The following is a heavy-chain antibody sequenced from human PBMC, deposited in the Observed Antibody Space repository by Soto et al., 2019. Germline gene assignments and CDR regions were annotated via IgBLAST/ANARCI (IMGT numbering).Heavy chain of an antibody. Sequence: QVQLAESGGGVVQPGRSLRLSCAASGFTFSSYGMHWVRQAPGKGLEWVAATSHDGSKKYHADSVKGRFTISRDNSKNTLYLQMNSLRAEDTAMYYCVGSGIHTDWGQGTLVTVSS. CDR2: TSHDGSKK. J-gene: IGHJ4*02. D-gene: IGHD3-10*01. V-gene: IGHV3-30*03. CDR1: GFTFSSYG. CDR3: VGSGIHTD.